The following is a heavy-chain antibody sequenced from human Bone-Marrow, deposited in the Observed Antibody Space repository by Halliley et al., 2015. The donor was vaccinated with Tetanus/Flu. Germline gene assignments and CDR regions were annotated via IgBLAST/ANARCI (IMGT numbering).Heavy chain of an antibody. V-gene: IGHV4-34*01. Sequence: SGGSFGGFFWGGVRHPPGRGWGWFGGVNYEGSTNYAPSFKSRVTISIDTSKTPFSLSLNSVPAADTALYHCARADP. J-gene: IGHJ5*02. CDR2: VNYEGST. CDR3: ARADP. CDR1: GGSFGGFF.